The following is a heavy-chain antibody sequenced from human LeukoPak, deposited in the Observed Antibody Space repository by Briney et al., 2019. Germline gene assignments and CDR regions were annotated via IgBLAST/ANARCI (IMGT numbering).Heavy chain of an antibody. CDR3: AREGYYGSGSYYNAGGNDELDY. J-gene: IGHJ4*02. V-gene: IGHV3-21*01. Sequence: GGSLRLSCTASRFTFSNFNMHWVRQAPGKGLEWVSSISSSSSYIYYADSVKGRFTISRDNAKNSLYLQMNSLRAEDTAVYYCAREGYYGSGSYYNAGGNDELDYWGQGTLVTVSS. D-gene: IGHD3-10*01. CDR1: RFTFSNFN. CDR2: ISSSSSYI.